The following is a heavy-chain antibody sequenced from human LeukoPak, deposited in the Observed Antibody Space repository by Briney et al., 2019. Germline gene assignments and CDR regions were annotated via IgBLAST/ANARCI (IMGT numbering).Heavy chain of an antibody. CDR2: ISGSGGST. Sequence: GGSLRLSCAASGFTFGGYAMHWARQAPGKGLEWVSAISGSGGSTYYADSVKGRFTISSDNSKNTLYLQMNSLRAEDTAVYYCAKGQGYYYGSGSPYFDYWGQGTLVTVSS. D-gene: IGHD3-10*01. J-gene: IGHJ4*02. V-gene: IGHV3-23*01. CDR1: GFTFGGYA. CDR3: AKGQGYYYGSGSPYFDY.